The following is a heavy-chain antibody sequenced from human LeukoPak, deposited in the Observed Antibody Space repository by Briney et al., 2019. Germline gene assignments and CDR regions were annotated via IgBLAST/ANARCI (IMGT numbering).Heavy chain of an antibody. CDR3: ARHVTGYSSGWYHFSDYYYMDV. CDR1: GGSFIGYY. V-gene: IGHV4-34*01. Sequence: TSETLSLTCAVYGGSFIGYYWSWIRQPPGKGLEWIGEINHSGSTYYNPSLKSRVTISVDTSKNQFSLKLSSVTAADTAVYYCARHVTGYSSGWYHFSDYYYMDVWGKGTTVTISS. D-gene: IGHD6-19*01. CDR2: INHSGST. J-gene: IGHJ6*03.